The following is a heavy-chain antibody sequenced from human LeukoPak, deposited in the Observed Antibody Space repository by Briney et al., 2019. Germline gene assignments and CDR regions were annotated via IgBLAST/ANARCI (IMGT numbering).Heavy chain of an antibody. Sequence: SQTLSLTCAISGDSVSSNSVTWNWIRKSPSRGLEWLGRTYYRSTWYNDYAVSVRGRITVNPDTSKNQFSLHLNSVTPEDTAVYYCARRLTQYDCFDPWGQGILVTVSS. CDR2: TYYRSTWYN. J-gene: IGHJ5*02. D-gene: IGHD2-2*01. V-gene: IGHV6-1*01. CDR3: ARRLTQYDCFDP. CDR1: GDSVSSNSVT.